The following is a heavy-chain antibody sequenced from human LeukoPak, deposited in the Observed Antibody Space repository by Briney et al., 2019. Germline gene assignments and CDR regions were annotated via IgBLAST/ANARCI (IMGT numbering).Heavy chain of an antibody. V-gene: IGHV4-34*01. CDR3: ARGRDRGPDSSGIWGLKGTSYMDV. CDR1: GGSFSGHY. J-gene: IGHJ6*03. CDR2: INHSENT. Sequence: PSETLSLTCAVYGGSFSGHYWSWIRQPPGKGLEWIGEINHSENTNYNPSLKSRVTISVDTSKNQFSLKLSSVTAADTAVYYCARGRDRGPDSSGIWGLKGTSYMDVWAKGTTVTVSS. D-gene: IGHD3-22*01.